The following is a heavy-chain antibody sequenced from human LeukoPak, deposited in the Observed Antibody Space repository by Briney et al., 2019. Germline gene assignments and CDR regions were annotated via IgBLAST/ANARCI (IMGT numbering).Heavy chain of an antibody. J-gene: IGHJ4*02. CDR1: GGSISSSSYY. CDR3: AESGYNREFDY. CDR2: IYYSGST. V-gene: IGHV4-39*07. D-gene: IGHD5-24*01. Sequence: SETLSLTCTVSGGSISSSSYYWGWIRQPPGKGLEWIGSIYYSGSTYYNPSLKSRVTISVDTSKNQFSLKLSSVTAADTAVYYCAESGYNREFDYWGQGTLVTVSS.